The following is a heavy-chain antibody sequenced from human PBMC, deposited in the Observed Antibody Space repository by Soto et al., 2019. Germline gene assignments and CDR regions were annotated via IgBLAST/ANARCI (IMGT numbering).Heavy chain of an antibody. D-gene: IGHD4-17*01. V-gene: IGHV3-11*01. J-gene: IGHJ5*02. Sequence: WGSLRLSCAAPGFAFSDYYMTWIRQAPGKGLQWLSYISSSGKTTYYVDAVKGRFTISRDNAKNSLYLQMNSLRADDTAVYYCARGTATTSRWFDAWGQGTLVTVSS. CDR2: ISSSGKTT. CDR1: GFAFSDYY. CDR3: ARGTATTSRWFDA.